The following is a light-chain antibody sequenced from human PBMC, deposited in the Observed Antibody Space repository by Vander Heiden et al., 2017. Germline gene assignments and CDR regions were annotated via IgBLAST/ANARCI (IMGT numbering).Light chain of an antibody. CDR2: GAS. Sequence: EIVLMQSPGTLSLSPGESATLSCRASQSVSSSYLAWYQQKPGQAPRLLIYGASTRATGIPDRFSGSGSGTDCTLTISRLEPEDFAVYFCQQYGGSPYTFGQGTKLEIK. CDR3: QQYGGSPYT. V-gene: IGKV3-20*01. CDR1: QSVSSSY. J-gene: IGKJ2*01.